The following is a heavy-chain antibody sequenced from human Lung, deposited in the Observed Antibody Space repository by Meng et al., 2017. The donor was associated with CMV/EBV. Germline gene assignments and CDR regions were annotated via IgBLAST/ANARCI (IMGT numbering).Heavy chain of an antibody. D-gene: IGHD2-2*01. CDR3: ARDPRVKSYVVVPAASDY. J-gene: IGHJ4*02. CDR1: GYTFNTYW. Sequence: LTCVASGYTFNTYWMSWVRQAPGKGLEWVANIKQDGGEKYYVGSVKGQFTISRDNAKNSLYLQMNSLRAEDTAVYYCARDPRVKSYVVVPAASDYWXQGKXV. V-gene: IGHV3-7*01. CDR2: IKQDGGEK.